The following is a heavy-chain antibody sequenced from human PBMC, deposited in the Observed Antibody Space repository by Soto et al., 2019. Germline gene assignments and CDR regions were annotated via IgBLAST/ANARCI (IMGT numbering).Heavy chain of an antibody. CDR2: IIPIFGTA. J-gene: IGHJ4*02. CDR1: GGTFSSYA. Sequence: QVQLVQSGAEVKKPGSSVKVSCKASGGTFSSYAISWVRQAPGQGLEWMGGIIPIFGTANYAQKFQGRVTIAADETTSTAYMELSSLRSEDTAVYYCASEDYGGNSAPFAYWGQGTLVTVSS. CDR3: ASEDYGGNSAPFAY. D-gene: IGHD4-17*01. V-gene: IGHV1-69*01.